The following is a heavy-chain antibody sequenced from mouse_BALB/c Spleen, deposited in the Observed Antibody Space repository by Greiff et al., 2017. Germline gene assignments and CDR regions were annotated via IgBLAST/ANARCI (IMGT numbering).Heavy chain of an antibody. CDR3: ARGVGGSYGYFDV. V-gene: IGHV1-14*01. CDR1: GYTFTSYV. J-gene: IGHJ1*01. D-gene: IGHD1-1*02. CDR2: INPYNDGT. Sequence: EVQLQQSGPELVKPGASVKMSCKASGYTFTSYVMHWVKQKPGQGLEWIGYINPYNDGTKYNEKFKGKATLTSDKSSSTAYMELSSLTSEDSAVYYCARGVGGSYGYFDVWGAGTTVTVSS.